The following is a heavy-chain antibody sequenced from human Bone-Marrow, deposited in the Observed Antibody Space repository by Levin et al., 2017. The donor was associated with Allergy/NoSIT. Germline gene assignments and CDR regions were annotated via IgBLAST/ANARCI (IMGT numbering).Heavy chain of an antibody. V-gene: IGHV4-61*01. CDR2: IHHSGHT. J-gene: IGHJ5*02. D-gene: IGHD1-26*01. CDR3: VRDLRYSGNYFQKWFDP. Sequence: SETLSLTCTVSGGSVSAGNYYWTWIRQPPGKGLEWVAYIHHSGHTNSHPPLKSRAIMSLDPSKTQFSLSLTSVTAADTAVYYCVRDLRYSGNYFQKWFDPWGQGTLVTVSS. CDR1: GGSVSAGNYY.